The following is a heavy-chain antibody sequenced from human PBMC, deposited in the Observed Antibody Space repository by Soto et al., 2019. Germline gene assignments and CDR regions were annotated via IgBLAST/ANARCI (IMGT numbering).Heavy chain of an antibody. CDR3: ARGVAAAGNDWFDP. CDR2: INHSGST. J-gene: IGHJ5*02. Sequence: SETLSLTCAVYGGSFSGYYWSWIRQPPGKGLEWIGEINHSGSTNYNPSLKSRVTISVDTSKNQFSLKLSSVTAADTAVYYCARGVAAAGNDWFDPWGQGTLVTVSS. D-gene: IGHD6-13*01. CDR1: GGSFSGYY. V-gene: IGHV4-34*01.